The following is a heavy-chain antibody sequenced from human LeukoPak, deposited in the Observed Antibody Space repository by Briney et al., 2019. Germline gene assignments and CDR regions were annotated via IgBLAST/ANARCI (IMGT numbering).Heavy chain of an antibody. Sequence: SETLSLTCAVYSGSFSGYYWSWIRQPPGKGLEWIGEINHSGSTNYNPSLKSRVTISVDTSKNQFSLKLSSVTAADTAVYYCARGFGWFDPWGQGTLVTVSS. J-gene: IGHJ5*02. CDR2: INHSGST. CDR3: ARGFGWFDP. D-gene: IGHD3-10*01. V-gene: IGHV4-34*01. CDR1: SGSFSGYY.